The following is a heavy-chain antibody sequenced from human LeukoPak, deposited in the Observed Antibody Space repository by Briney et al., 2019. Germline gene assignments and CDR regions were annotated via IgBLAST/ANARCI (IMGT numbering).Heavy chain of an antibody. V-gene: IGHV3-48*01. CDR2: ISGGSGTI. CDR3: ARVTVGATADYFDS. CDR1: RFTFTTYS. D-gene: IGHD1-26*01. J-gene: IGHJ4*02. Sequence: GGSLRLSCAASRFTFTTYSMNWVRQAPGKGLEWISYISGGSGTIYYADSVKGRFTISRDNARNSLYLQLNSLRAEDMAVNFCARVTVGATADYFDSWGQGTLVTVSS.